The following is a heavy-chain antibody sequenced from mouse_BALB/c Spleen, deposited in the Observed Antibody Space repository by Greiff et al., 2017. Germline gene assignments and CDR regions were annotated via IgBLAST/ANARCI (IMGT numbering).Heavy chain of an antibody. CDR2: ISSGSSTI. D-gene: IGHD2-1*01. V-gene: IGHV5-17*02. Sequence: EVQRVESGGGLVQPGGSRKLSCAASGFTFSSFGMHWVRQAPEKGLEWVAYISSGSSTIYYADTVKGRFTISRDNPKNTLFLQMTSLRSEDTAMYYCARGGGNSAWFAYWGQGTLVTVSA. J-gene: IGHJ3*01. CDR3: ARGGGNSAWFAY. CDR1: GFTFSSFG.